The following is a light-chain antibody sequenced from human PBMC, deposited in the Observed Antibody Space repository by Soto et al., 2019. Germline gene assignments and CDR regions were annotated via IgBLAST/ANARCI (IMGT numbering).Light chain of an antibody. CDR1: SSDVGNYNY. CDR3: SSYAGNNIFV. Sequence: QSVLTQPPSASRSPGQSVTISCTGSSSDVGNYNYVSWYQQHPGKAPKLMIQEVTKRPSWVPDRFSGSKSGNTASLTVSGLQAEDEADYYCSSYAGNNIFVFGTGTKVTVL. V-gene: IGLV2-8*01. J-gene: IGLJ1*01. CDR2: EVT.